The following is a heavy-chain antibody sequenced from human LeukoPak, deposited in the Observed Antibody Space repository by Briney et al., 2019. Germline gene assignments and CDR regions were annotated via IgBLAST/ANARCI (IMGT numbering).Heavy chain of an antibody. CDR3: ASLRSGSGTFFNDY. D-gene: IGHD3-10*01. J-gene: IGHJ4*02. Sequence: GGSLRLSCAASGFTFRNYGMQWVRQTPGKGLEWVTLISYDGSDKYYADSVKGRFSISRDNSKNTLYLQMNSLRAEDTAVYYCASLRSGSGTFFNDYWGQGTLVTVSS. CDR2: ISYDGSDK. CDR1: GFTFRNYG. V-gene: IGHV3-30*03.